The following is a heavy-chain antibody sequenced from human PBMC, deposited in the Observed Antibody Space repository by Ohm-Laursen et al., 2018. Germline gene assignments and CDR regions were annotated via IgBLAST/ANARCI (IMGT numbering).Heavy chain of an antibody. J-gene: IGHJ3*02. CDR2: IHSSGST. CDR3: ARRGITKAFNI. Sequence: SETLSLTCTVSGGSISGYYWSWIRQTAGKGLEWIGRIHSSGSTNYNPSLQSRVTMSEDTSKNQFSLRLSSVTAADTAVYFCARRGITKAFNIWGQGTLVTVSS. V-gene: IGHV4-4*07. D-gene: IGHD5-12*01. CDR1: GGSISGYY.